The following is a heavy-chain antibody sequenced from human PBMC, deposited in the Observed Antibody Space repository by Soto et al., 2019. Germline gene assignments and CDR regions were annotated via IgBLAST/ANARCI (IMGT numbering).Heavy chain of an antibody. D-gene: IGHD7-27*01. CDR1: GFTFSGYA. V-gene: IGHV3-23*01. CDR3: VKASQPLGHFDY. Sequence: GGSLRLSCAASGFTFSGYAMSWVRQAPGKGPEWVSGISDTGRSTYYTDSVEGRFTISRDISKNTLYLHINTLRAEDTALYYCVKASQPLGHFDYWGQGNLVTVSS. J-gene: IGHJ4*02. CDR2: ISDTGRST.